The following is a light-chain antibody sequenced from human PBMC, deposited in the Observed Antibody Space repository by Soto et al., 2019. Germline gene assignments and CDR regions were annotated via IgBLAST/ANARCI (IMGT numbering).Light chain of an antibody. J-gene: IGKJ1*01. CDR2: AAS. V-gene: IGKV1-39*01. CDR1: QSVSSY. Sequence: DIQMTQSPSSLSASVGDRVTITCRASQSVSSYFNWYQQKPGKAPKVLIYAASALQSGVPARFSGSGYGTDFTLTIDSLQPEDFATYYCQQSFVPPRTFGQGTKVEIK. CDR3: QQSFVPPRT.